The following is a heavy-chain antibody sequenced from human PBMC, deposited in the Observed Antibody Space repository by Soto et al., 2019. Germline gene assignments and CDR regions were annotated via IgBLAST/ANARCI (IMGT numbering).Heavy chain of an antibody. V-gene: IGHV1-18*01. Sequence: QVQLVQSGAEVKKPGASVKVCCKASGYTFSSYFISWVRQAPGQGLEWMGWISAYNGNTNYAQNLQGRVTMTTDTSKSTASMELRSLRSDDTAVYYCARDLPPVDYWGQGTLVTVSS. J-gene: IGHJ4*02. CDR1: GYTFSSYF. CDR2: ISAYNGNT. CDR3: ARDLPPVDY.